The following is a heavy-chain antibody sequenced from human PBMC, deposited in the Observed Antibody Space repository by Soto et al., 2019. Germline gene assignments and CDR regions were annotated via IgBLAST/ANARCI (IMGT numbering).Heavy chain of an antibody. J-gene: IGHJ4*02. CDR3: AKGPYDSSGYCTAPDY. D-gene: IGHD3-22*01. CDR2: ITWSSGYI. CDR1: GFSFDDYA. Sequence: EVQLVESGGGLVQPGRSLRPSCAASGFSFDDYAMHWVRQAPGRGLEWVSGITWSSGYIGFADFVKGRFTISKDNAKNSLYLKMNSLRPEAAAVYYCAKGPYDSSGYCTAPDYWGQGDLVTVSS. V-gene: IGHV3-9*01.